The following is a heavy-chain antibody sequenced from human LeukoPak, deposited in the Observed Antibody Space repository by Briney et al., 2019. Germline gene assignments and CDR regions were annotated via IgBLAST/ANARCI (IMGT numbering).Heavy chain of an antibody. J-gene: IGHJ6*03. CDR2: ISSGSSYI. CDR3: AKDGSGSYWYYYYMDV. D-gene: IGHD3-10*01. Sequence: PGGSLRLSCVASGFTFSSRDWMTWVRQAPGKGLEWVSIISSGSSYIHYADSVKGRFTISRDNAKNSLYLQMNSLRAEDTAVYYCAKDGSGSYWYYYYMDVWGQGTTVTISS. V-gene: IGHV3-21*01. CDR1: GFTFSSRDW.